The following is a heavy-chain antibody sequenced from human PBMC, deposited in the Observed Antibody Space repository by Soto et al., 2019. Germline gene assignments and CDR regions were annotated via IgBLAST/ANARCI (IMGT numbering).Heavy chain of an antibody. CDR3: ARFIVNNVLAGPFDY. D-gene: IGHD3-9*01. V-gene: IGHV1-46*03. J-gene: IGHJ4*02. CDR1: GYTFTSYF. Sequence: ASVKVSCKASGYTFTSYFLHWVRQAPGQGLEWMGIINPGAGSTTYAQNFQGRVTMTSDTSTSTVFMELSSLRSDDTAVYYCARFIVNNVLAGPFDYWCQGNLVTVSS. CDR2: INPGAGST.